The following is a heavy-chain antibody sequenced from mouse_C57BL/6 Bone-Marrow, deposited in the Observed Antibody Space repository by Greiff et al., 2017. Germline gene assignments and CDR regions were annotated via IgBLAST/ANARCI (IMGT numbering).Heavy chain of an antibody. D-gene: IGHD1-1*01. J-gene: IGHJ3*01. CDR3: ARGSYGSSPY. Sequence: QVQLKQPGAELVRPGTSVKLSCKASGYTFTSYWMHWVKQRPGQGLEWIGVIDPSDSYTNYNQKFKGKATLTVDTSSSTAYMQLSSLTSEDSAVYYCARGSYGSSPYWGQGTLVTVSA. CDR2: IDPSDSYT. V-gene: IGHV1-59*01. CDR1: GYTFTSYW.